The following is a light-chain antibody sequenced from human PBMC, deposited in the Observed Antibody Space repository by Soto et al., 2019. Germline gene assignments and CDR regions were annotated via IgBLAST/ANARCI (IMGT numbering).Light chain of an antibody. CDR2: DAS. Sequence: EIVLTQSPGTLSLSPGERATLSCRASQSVSSGYLAWYQHKPGQAPRLLIYDASSRATGIPDRFSGSGSGTDFTLTISRLEPEDFAVYYCQQYGSSPAFGGGTMVEIK. V-gene: IGKV3-20*01. CDR3: QQYGSSPA. CDR1: QSVSSGY. J-gene: IGKJ4*01.